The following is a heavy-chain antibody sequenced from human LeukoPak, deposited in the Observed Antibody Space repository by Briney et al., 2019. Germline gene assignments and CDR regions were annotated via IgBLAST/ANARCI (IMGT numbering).Heavy chain of an antibody. J-gene: IGHJ6*03. Sequence: GGSLRLSCAASGFTVSNNYMSWVRQAPGKGLEWVSVIYSGGSTYYADSVKGRFTISRDNSKNTLYLQMNSLRAEGTAVYYCARSQIPSVYYYYMDVWGKGATVTVSS. CDR2: IYSGGST. V-gene: IGHV3-66*02. CDR1: GFTVSNNY. D-gene: IGHD2-21*01. CDR3: ARSQIPSVYYYYMDV.